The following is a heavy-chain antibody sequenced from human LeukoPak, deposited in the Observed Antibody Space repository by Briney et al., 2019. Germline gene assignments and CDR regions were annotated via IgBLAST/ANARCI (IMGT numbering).Heavy chain of an antibody. CDR3: AKVSAGAGPPPGAPGVDY. J-gene: IGHJ4*02. CDR2: IRYDGSTK. CDR1: GFTFSNYG. V-gene: IGHV3-30*02. D-gene: IGHD6-19*01. Sequence: GGSLRLSCAASGFTFSNYGMHWVRQAPGKGLEWVAFIRYDGSTKYYADSVKGRFTISRDNSKNTLDLQMNSLRAEDTAVYYCAKVSAGAGPPPGAPGVDYWGQGTLVIVSS.